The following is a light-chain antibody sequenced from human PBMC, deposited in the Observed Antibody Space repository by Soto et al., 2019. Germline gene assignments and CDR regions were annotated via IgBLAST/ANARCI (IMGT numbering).Light chain of an antibody. CDR3: QQYNNWPRT. V-gene: IGKV3-15*01. J-gene: IGKJ2*01. CDR2: DAS. CDR1: QSVTGY. Sequence: EIVMTQSPATLSLSPGERATLSCRASQSVTGYLAWYQQKPGQAPRLLIYDASTRATGIPARFSGSRSGTEFTLTISSLQSEDFAIYYCQQYNNWPRTFGQGTKLEI.